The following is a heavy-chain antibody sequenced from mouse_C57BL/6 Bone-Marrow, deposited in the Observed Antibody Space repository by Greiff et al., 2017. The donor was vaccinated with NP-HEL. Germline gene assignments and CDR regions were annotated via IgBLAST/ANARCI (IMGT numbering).Heavy chain of an antibody. J-gene: IGHJ3*01. CDR3: ARAHYYGSSYEFAY. Sequence: QVQLQQSGPGLVAPSQSLSITCTVSGFSLTSYGVHWVRQPPGKGLEWLVVIWSDGSTTYNSALKSRLSISKDNSKSQVFLKMNSLQTDDTAMYYCARAHYYGSSYEFAYWGQGTLVTVSA. V-gene: IGHV2-6*03. CDR2: IWSDGST. D-gene: IGHD1-1*01. CDR1: GFSLTSYG.